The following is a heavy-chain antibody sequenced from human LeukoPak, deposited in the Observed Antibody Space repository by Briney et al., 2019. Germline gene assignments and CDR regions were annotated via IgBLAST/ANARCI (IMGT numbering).Heavy chain of an antibody. J-gene: IGHJ6*03. CDR3: AFYSGSYYYYTDV. CDR2: IYYNGNT. Sequence: TSETLSLTCTVSGGSISRHYWRWIRQPPGKGLEWIGCIYYNGNTYYHPSLSSRVTISIDTSRTQFSLTLNSVTAADTAVYYCAFYSGSYYYYTDVWGRGTTVTVSS. CDR1: GGSISRHY. D-gene: IGHD5-12*01. V-gene: IGHV4-59*11.